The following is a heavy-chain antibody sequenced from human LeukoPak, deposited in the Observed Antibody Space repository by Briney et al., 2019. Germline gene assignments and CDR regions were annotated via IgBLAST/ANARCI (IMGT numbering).Heavy chain of an antibody. CDR3: ARGVSGIAVSYFQH. Sequence: PSETLSLTCAAYGGSFSGYYWSWIRQPPGKGLEWIGEINHSGSTNYNPSLKSRVTISVDTSKNQFSLKLSSVTAADTAVYYCARGVSGIAVSYFQHWGQGTLVTVSS. J-gene: IGHJ1*01. CDR2: INHSGST. CDR1: GGSFSGYY. D-gene: IGHD6-19*01. V-gene: IGHV4-34*01.